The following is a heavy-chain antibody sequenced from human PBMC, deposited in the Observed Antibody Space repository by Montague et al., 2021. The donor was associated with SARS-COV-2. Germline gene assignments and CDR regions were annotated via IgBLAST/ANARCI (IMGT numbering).Heavy chain of an antibody. CDR1: GGSISSGSYY. J-gene: IGHJ4*02. Sequence: TLSLTCTVSGGSISSGSYYWSWIRQPAGKGLEWIGRIYTSGSTNYNPSLKSRVTISVDTSKNQFSLTLSSVTAADTAVYYCARVVGFDFDYWGQGTLVTVSS. CDR2: IYTSGST. CDR3: ARVVGFDFDY. V-gene: IGHV4-61*02. D-gene: IGHD2-21*01.